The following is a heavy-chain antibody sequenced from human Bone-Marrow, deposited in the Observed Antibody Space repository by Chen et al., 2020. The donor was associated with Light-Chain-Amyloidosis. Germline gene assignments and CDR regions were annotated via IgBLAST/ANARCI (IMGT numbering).Heavy chain of an antibody. D-gene: IGHD3-10*01. V-gene: IGHV3-53*01. Sequence: RLSCAVSGFTVTGNYMGWVRQAPGKGLEWVSVIYSGGFTCYADSVEGRFTISRDHSKNTLFLQMNSLRAEDTAVYYCATLDTYGYYFDSWGQGTLVTVSS. CDR3: ATLDTYGYYFDS. CDR2: IYSGGFT. J-gene: IGHJ4*02. CDR1: GFTVTGNY.